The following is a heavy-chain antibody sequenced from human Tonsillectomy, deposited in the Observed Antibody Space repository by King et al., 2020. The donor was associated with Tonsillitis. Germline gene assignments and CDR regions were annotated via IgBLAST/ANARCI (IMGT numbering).Heavy chain of an antibody. CDR3: AKDRGGSGSYPTYYFDY. J-gene: IGHJ4*02. CDR2: ISGSGGST. CDR1: GFTFSSYA. D-gene: IGHD3-10*01. Sequence: VQLVESGGGLVQPGGSLRLSCAASGFTFSSYAMSWVRQALGKGLEWVSAISGSGGSTYYADSVKGRFTISRDNSKNTLYLQMNSLRAEDTAVYYCAKDRGGSGSYPTYYFDYWGQGTLVTVSS. V-gene: IGHV3-23*04.